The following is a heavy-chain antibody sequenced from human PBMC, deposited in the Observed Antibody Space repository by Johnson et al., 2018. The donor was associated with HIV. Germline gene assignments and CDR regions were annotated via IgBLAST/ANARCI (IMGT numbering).Heavy chain of an antibody. CDR2: ISYDGSNK. CDR3: AFIGYSILVSFDI. V-gene: IGHV3-30*04. J-gene: IGHJ3*02. D-gene: IGHD6-13*01. Sequence: LVESGGGVVQPGRSLRLSCAASGFTFSSYAMHWVRQAPGKGLEWVAVISYDGSNKYYADSVKGRFTISRDNSKNTLYLQMNSLRAEDTAVYYCAFIGYSILVSFDIWGQGTMVTVSS. CDR1: GFTFSSYA.